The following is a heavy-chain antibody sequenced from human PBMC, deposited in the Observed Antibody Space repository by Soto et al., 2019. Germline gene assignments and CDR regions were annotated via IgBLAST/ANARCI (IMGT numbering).Heavy chain of an antibody. CDR2: IHHSGST. V-gene: IGHV4-4*02. J-gene: IGHJ6*03. CDR1: SGSISSSNR. Sequence: QVQLRESGPGLVKPSGTLSLTCAVSSGSISSSNRWSWVRQPPGKGLEWIGDIHHSGSTNYNPSLKSRGTMSVDKSKSQCFLNLTSVTAADTAMYYCARSVVAVGGTPHTDVWGKGTTVIVSS. CDR3: ARSVVAVGGTPHTDV. D-gene: IGHD2-15*01.